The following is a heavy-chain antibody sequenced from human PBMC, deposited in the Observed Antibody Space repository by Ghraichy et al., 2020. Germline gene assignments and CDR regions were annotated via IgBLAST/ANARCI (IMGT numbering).Heavy chain of an antibody. V-gene: IGHV4-39*01. Sequence: SETLSLTCTVSGGSISSSSYYWGWIRQPPGKGLEWIGSIYYSGSTYYNPSLKSRVTISVDTSKNQFSLKLSSVTAADTAVYYCARAYCSSTSCANYYYYYGMDVWGQGTTVTVSS. J-gene: IGHJ6*02. CDR3: ARAYCSSTSCANYYYYYGMDV. CDR1: GGSISSSSYY. CDR2: IYYSGST. D-gene: IGHD2-2*01.